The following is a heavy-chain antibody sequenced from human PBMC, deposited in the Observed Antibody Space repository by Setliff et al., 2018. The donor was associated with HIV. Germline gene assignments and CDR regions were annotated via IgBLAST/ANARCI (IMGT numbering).Heavy chain of an antibody. J-gene: IGHJ3*02. D-gene: IGHD3-22*01. CDR3: ARDPHYYDSSGYYSMFDI. CDR2: SSDAGSTT. CDR1: ADTFTNCL. Sequence: SCKASADTFTNCLINWVRQAPGKGLEWISYSSDAGSTTYYGDSVKGRFTISRDDPKNSVYLQMSGLRVEDTAVYYCARDPHYYDSSGYYSMFDIWGQGTVVTVSS. V-gene: IGHV3-48*03.